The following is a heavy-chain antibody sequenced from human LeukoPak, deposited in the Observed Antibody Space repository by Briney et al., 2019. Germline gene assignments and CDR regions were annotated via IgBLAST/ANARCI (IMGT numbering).Heavy chain of an antibody. J-gene: IGHJ6*02. CDR2: IHSGGST. CDR3: ARDETDYGSGSRKGYYYYGMDV. D-gene: IGHD3-10*01. Sequence: GGSLRLSCAASGFTVSSNYMSWVRQAPGKGLEWVSVIHSGGSTYYADSVKGRFTISRDNSKNTLYLQMNSLRAEDTAVYYCARDETDYGSGSRKGYYYYGMDVWGQGTTVTVSS. CDR1: GFTVSSNY. V-gene: IGHV3-66*01.